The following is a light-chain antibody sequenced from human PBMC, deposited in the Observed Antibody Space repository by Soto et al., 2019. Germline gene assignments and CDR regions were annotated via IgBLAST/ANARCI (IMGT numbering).Light chain of an antibody. V-gene: IGKV3-15*01. CDR3: QKYNNWPGT. CDR2: DAS. CDR1: QSVSSN. J-gene: IGKJ1*01. Sequence: EIVMTQSPATLSVSPGERATLSCRASQSVSSNLAWYQQKPGQAPRLLMYDASTRATGIPARFSGSGSGTEFNLTISSLQSEDFAVYYCQKYNNWPGTFGQGTKVEIK.